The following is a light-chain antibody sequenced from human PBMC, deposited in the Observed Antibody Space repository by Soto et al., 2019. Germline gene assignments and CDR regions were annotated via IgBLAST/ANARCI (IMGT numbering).Light chain of an antibody. CDR2: EGG. V-gene: IGLV1-40*01. J-gene: IGLJ1*01. CDR3: CSYAGSSTYV. CDR1: SSNIGAGYE. Sequence: QSVLTQPPSVSGAPGQRVTVSCTGTSSNIGAGYEVHWYHQLPGTAPKLMIYEGGKRPSGVSNRFSGSKSGNTASLTISGLQAEDEADYYCCSYAGSSTYVFGTGTKVTVL.